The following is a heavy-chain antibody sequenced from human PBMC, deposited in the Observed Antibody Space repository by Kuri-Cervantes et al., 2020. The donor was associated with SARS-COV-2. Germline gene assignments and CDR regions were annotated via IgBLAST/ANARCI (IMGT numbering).Heavy chain of an antibody. CDR3: ARDRGSLEPRWDTIFGVVINSDAFDI. CDR1: GYTLRDLS. V-gene: IGHV1-2*02. D-gene: IGHD3-3*01. CDR2: INPNSGGT. J-gene: IGHJ3*02. Sequence: ASVKVSCKVSGYTLRDLSMHWVRQAPGQGLEWMGWINPNSGGTNYAQKFQGRVTMTRDTSISTAYMELSRLRSDDTAVYYCARDRGSLEPRWDTIFGVVINSDAFDIWGQGTMVTVSS.